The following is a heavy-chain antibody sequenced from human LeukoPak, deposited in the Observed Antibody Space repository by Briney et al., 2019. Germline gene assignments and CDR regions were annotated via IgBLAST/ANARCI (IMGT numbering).Heavy chain of an antibody. J-gene: IGHJ4*02. CDR2: ISSSSYI. V-gene: IGHV3-21*01. D-gene: IGHD3-22*01. Sequence: GVLRLSCAASGFTFSSYSMNWVRQAPGKGLEWVSSISSSSYIYYADSVKGRFTISRDNAKNSLYLQMNSLRAEDTAVYYCARVLTYYYDSSGYYVDYWGQGTLVTVSS. CDR1: GFTFSSYS. CDR3: ARVLTYYYDSSGYYVDY.